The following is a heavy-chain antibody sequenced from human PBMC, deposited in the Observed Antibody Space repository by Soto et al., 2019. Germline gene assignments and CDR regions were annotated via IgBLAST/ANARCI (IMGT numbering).Heavy chain of an antibody. D-gene: IGHD3-3*01. CDR3: ARDPARRISIFGVVIPTLDDAFDI. V-gene: IGHV4-31*02. CDR1: GGSISSGGYY. Sequence: SETLSLTCTVSGGSISSGGYYWSWIRQHPGKGLEWIGYIYYSGSTYYNPSLKSRVTISVDTSKNQFSLKLSSVTAADTAVYYCARDPARRISIFGVVIPTLDDAFDIWGQGTMVTVSS. J-gene: IGHJ3*02. CDR2: IYYSGST.